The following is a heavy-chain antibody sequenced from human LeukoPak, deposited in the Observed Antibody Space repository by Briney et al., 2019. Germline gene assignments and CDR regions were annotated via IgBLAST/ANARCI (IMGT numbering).Heavy chain of an antibody. CDR1: GFIFSGYS. V-gene: IGHV3-48*01. CDR2: ISSSSTTK. J-gene: IGHJ3*02. CDR3: AKDRQWLVLVSAFDI. Sequence: PGGSLRLSCAASGFIFSGYSMNWVRQAPGKGLEWVSYISSSSTTKHYADSVKGRFTISRDNSKNTLYLQVNSLRAEDTAVYYCAKDRQWLVLVSAFDIWGQGTMVTVSS. D-gene: IGHD6-19*01.